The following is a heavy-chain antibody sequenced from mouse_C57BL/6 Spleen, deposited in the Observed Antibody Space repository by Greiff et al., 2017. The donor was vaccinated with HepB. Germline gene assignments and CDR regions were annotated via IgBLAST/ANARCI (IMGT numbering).Heavy chain of an antibody. J-gene: IGHJ1*03. CDR1: GYTFTSSW. Sequence: QVQLKQPGAELVMPGASVKLSCKASGYTFTSSWMHWVKQRPGQGLEWIGEIDPSDSYTNYNQKFKGKSTLTVDKSSSTAYMQLSSLTSEDSAVYYCARWDYYGSSRYCDVWGTGTTVTVSS. CDR3: ARWDYYGSSRYCDV. V-gene: IGHV1-69*01. CDR2: IDPSDSYT. D-gene: IGHD1-1*01.